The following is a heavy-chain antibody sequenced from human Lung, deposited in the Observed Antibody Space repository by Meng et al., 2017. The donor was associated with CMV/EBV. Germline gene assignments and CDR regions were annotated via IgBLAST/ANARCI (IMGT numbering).Heavy chain of an antibody. CDR3: AKGVSHCSSTSCSYFDY. CDR1: GFTFSSYG. CDR2: IRYDGSNK. J-gene: IGHJ4*02. Sequence: GVXRLSXAASGFTFSSYGMHWVRQAPGKGLEWVAFIRYDGSNKYYADSVKGRFTISRDNSKNTLYLQMNSLRADDTAVYYCAKGVSHCSSTSCSYFDYWGQGTXVTVSS. V-gene: IGHV3-30*02. D-gene: IGHD2-2*01.